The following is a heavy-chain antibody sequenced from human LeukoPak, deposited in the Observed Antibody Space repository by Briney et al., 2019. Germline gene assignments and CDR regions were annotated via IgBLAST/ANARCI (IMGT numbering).Heavy chain of an antibody. D-gene: IGHD3-22*01. CDR1: GYIFISYV. V-gene: IGHV7-4-1*02. Sequence: ASVKFCCKASGYIFISYVLHCMRQAPGQWLELMGWINTNTGNPTYAQGFTGRFVFSLDTPVSTAYLQISSLKTDDTAMYYCARGDYETHGYQTRWGQGTLVTVSS. CDR2: INTNTGNP. J-gene: IGHJ4*02. CDR3: ARGDYETHGYQTR.